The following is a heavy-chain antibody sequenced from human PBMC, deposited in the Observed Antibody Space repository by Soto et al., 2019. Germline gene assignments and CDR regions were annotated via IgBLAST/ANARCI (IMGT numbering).Heavy chain of an antibody. CDR1: GFTFSSYA. CDR3: ARPDITMVRGVILNFDY. V-gene: IGHV3-23*01. D-gene: IGHD3-10*01. J-gene: IGHJ4*02. Sequence: HPGGSLRLSCAASGFTFSSYAMSWVRQAPGKGLEWVSAISGSGGSTYYADSVKGRFTISRDNSKNTLYLQMNSLRAEDTAVYYCARPDITMVRGVILNFDYWGQGTLVTV. CDR2: ISGSGGST.